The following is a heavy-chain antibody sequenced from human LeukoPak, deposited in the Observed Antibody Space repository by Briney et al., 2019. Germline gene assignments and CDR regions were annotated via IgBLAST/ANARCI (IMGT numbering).Heavy chain of an antibody. V-gene: IGHV3-30*02. J-gene: IGHJ4*02. Sequence: GGSLRLSCAASGFTLSSYGMHWVRQAPGKGLEWVAFIQFDGSHIFYTDSVRGRFTISRDNSKNTLYLQMSSLRAEDTAVFDCAKTSDQLLYSKLDYWGQGTLVTVSS. CDR2: IQFDGSHI. CDR3: AKTSDQLLYSKLDY. CDR1: GFTLSSYG. D-gene: IGHD2-8*01.